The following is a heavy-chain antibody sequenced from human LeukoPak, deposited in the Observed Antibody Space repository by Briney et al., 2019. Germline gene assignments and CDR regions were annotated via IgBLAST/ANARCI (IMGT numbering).Heavy chain of an antibody. CDR2: ISAYNGNT. D-gene: IGHD3-3*01. J-gene: IGHJ4*02. CDR3: ARVSYDFWSGYRGVRGSAFDY. Sequence: ASVKVSCKGSGYTFTSYGISWVRQAPGQGLEWMGWISAYNGNTNYAQKLQGRVTMTTDTSTSTAYMELRSLRSDYTAVYYCARVSYDFWSGYRGVRGSAFDYWGQGTLVTVSS. V-gene: IGHV1-18*01. CDR1: GYTFTSYG.